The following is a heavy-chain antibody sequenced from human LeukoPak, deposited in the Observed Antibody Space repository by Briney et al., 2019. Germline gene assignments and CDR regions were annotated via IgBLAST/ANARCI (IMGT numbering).Heavy chain of an antibody. CDR3: ARVHGSGWFFDY. J-gene: IGHJ4*02. V-gene: IGHV3-53*01. CDR2: IYSAGNT. D-gene: IGHD6-19*01. Sequence: GGSLRLSCAASGFTVSDNYMSWVCRAPGKGLEWVSIIYSAGNTYYANSVKGRFTISRDISKNTLYLQMNSLRAEDTAVYYCARVHGSGWFFDYWGQGTLVTVSS. CDR1: GFTVSDNY.